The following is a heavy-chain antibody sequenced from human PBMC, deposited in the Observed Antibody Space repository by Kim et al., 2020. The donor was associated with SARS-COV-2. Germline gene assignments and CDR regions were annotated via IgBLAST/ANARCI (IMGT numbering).Heavy chain of an antibody. Sequence: LSLTCAASGFTFSSYAMHWVRQAPGKGLEWVAVISYDGSNKYYADSVKGRFTISRDNSKNTLYLQMNSLRAEDTAVYYCASHYSGSYYTPFDYWGQG. J-gene: IGHJ4*02. CDR2: ISYDGSNK. D-gene: IGHD1-26*01. V-gene: IGHV3-30-3*01. CDR3: ASHYSGSYYTPFDY. CDR1: GFTFSSYA.